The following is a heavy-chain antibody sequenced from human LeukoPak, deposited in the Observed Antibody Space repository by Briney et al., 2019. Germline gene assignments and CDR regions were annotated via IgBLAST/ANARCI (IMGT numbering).Heavy chain of an antibody. CDR3: TTDPLDYGDPYYFDY. V-gene: IGHV3-15*01. CDR1: GFTFSNAW. CDR2: IKSKTDGGTT. D-gene: IGHD4-17*01. J-gene: IGHJ4*02. Sequence: GGSLRLSCAASGFTFSNAWMSWVRQAPGKGLEWVGRIKSKTDGGTTDYAAPVKGRFTTSRDDSKNTLYLQMNSLKTEDTAVYYCTTDPLDYGDPYYFDYWGQGTLVTVSS.